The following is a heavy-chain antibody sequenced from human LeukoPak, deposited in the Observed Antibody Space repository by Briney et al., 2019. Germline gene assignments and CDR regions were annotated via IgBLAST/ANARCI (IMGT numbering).Heavy chain of an antibody. CDR3: ARDDDTSSHYSLFEY. J-gene: IGHJ4*02. D-gene: IGHD3-22*01. Sequence: GESLRLSCAASGFTLTSHGMHWVRQAPGKGLEWVAVLWAHGRSEYYADSVKGRFSISRDTSRSTVHLQMNSLRAEDTAVYYCARDDDTSSHYSLFEYWGQGTRVTVSS. CDR2: LWAHGRSE. CDR1: GFTLTSHG. V-gene: IGHV3-33*01.